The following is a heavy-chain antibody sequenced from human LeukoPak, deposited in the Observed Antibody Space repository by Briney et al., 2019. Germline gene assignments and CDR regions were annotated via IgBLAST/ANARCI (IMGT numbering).Heavy chain of an antibody. CDR3: HYYLKLLVRADDCVV. Sequence: PGGSETLLCPLSGHSSSQCHKLGARQAPGKGLEWVALVTYDGFYKYYANSVKGRFTISSDTSKNTVYLQMNSLTVAGTDRYFCHYYLKLLVRADDCVVWGHGTMVTVSS. D-gene: IGHD2/OR15-2a*01. J-gene: IGHJ3*01. CDR2: VTYDGFYK. V-gene: IGHV3-33*05. CDR1: GHSSSQCH.